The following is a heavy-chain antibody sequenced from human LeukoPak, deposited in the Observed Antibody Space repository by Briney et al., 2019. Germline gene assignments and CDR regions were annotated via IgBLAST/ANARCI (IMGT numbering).Heavy chain of an antibody. CDR3: ARDHGGSYPALSMDV. J-gene: IGHJ6*02. Sequence: SQTLSLTCTVSGGSISSGGYCWSWIRQHPGKGLEWIGYIYYSGSTYYNPSLKSRVTISVDTSKNQFSLKLSSVTAADTAVYYCARDHGGSYPALSMDVWGQGTTVTVSS. CDR1: GGSISSGGYC. CDR2: IYYSGST. D-gene: IGHD1-26*01. V-gene: IGHV4-31*03.